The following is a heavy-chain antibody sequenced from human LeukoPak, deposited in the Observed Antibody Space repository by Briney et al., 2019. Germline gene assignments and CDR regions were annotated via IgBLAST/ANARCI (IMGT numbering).Heavy chain of an antibody. D-gene: IGHD1-26*01. J-gene: IGHJ4*02. Sequence: PSETLSLTCAVYGGSFSGHYWSWIRQPPGKGLEWIGEINHSASTNYNPSLKSRVTISVDTSKNQFSLKLNSVTAADTAVYYCADRMSRYSGTYYVWGQGTLVTVSS. CDR3: ADRMSRYSGTYYV. V-gene: IGHV4-34*01. CDR1: GGSFSGHY. CDR2: INHSAST.